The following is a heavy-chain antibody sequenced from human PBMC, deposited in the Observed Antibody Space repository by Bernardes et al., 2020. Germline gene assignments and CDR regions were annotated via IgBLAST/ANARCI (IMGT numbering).Heavy chain of an antibody. CDR1: GFTFNNFN. CDR2: ISSGGDSK. CDR3: AREFDILTGQFHYNYYGVDV. Sequence: GGSLRLSCTASGFTFNNFNIHWIRQAPGKGLEWVSSISSGGDSKFYADSVRGRFTISRDNAKNSVFLQMDALRAGDTAVYYCAREFDILTGQFHYNYYGVDVWGKGTTLTVSS. V-gene: IGHV3-21*01. D-gene: IGHD3-9*01. J-gene: IGHJ6*04.